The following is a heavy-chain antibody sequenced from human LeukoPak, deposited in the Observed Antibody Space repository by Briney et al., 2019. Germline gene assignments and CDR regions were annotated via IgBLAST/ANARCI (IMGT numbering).Heavy chain of an antibody. J-gene: IGHJ4*02. CDR2: IRYDGNIK. V-gene: IGHV3-30*02. CDR3: AKKAPGDWVPLDS. D-gene: IGHD3-9*01. CDR1: GFLFSSYG. Sequence: GGSLRLSCAASGFLFSSYGMHWVRQAPGKGLEWVAYIRYDGNIKEYAESVKGRFIISRDNSKSTLYLQMNNLRIEDTAVFYCAKKAPGDWVPLDSWGQGALVTVSS.